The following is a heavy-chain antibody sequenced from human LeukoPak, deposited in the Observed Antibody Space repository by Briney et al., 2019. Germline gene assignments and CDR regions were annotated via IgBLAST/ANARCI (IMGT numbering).Heavy chain of an antibody. Sequence: ASVKVSCKASGYTFTGYYMHWVRQAPGQGLEWMGWINPNSGVTNYGQKFQGRVTTTRDTSISTAYMELSSLRSDDTAVYYCAREPRGGQIDYWGQGTLVTVSS. CDR3: AREPRGGQIDY. CDR1: GYTFTGYY. CDR2: INPNSGVT. V-gene: IGHV1-2*02. D-gene: IGHD3-10*01. J-gene: IGHJ4*02.